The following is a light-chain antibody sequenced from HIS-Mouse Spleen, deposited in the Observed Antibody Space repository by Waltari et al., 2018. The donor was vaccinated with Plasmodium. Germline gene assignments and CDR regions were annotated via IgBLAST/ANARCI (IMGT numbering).Light chain of an antibody. J-gene: IGKJ3*01. V-gene: IGKV1-33*01. Sequence: IQMTQSPSSLSASVGDRVTITCQASHDISNYLNWYQQKPGKAPKLLIYDASNLETGVPSRFSGSGSGTDFTFTISSLQPEDIATYYCQQYDNLPPLFTFGPGTKVDIK. CDR2: DAS. CDR3: QQYDNLPPLFT. CDR1: HDISNY.